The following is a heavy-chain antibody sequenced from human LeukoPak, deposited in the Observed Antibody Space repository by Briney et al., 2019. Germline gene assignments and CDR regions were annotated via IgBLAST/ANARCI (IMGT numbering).Heavy chain of an antibody. CDR2: ISGSGDNT. J-gene: IGHJ4*02. CDR3: AKGRGYCTGGSCYSDY. CDR1: GFTFSSYA. Sequence: PGGSLRLSCAASGFTFSSYAMSWIRQAPGKGLEWVSTISGSGDNTYYADSVKGRFTISRDSSKNTLCLQMNSLRVEDTAVYYCAKGRGYCTGGSCYSDYWGQGTLVTVSS. V-gene: IGHV3-23*01. D-gene: IGHD2-15*01.